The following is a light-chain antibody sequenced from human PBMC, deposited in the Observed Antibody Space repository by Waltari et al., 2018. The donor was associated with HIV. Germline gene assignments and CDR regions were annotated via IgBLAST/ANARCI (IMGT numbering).Light chain of an antibody. CDR2: DVS. Sequence: QSALTQPASVSGFPGQSITISCTGSSSDVGSYNYVSWYQQHPGQAPKLLIYDVSTRPSGVSNRFSGSKSGNTASLTISGLQAEDEADYYCCSYAGSNTYLFGTGTEVTVL. V-gene: IGLV2-23*02. CDR3: CSYAGSNTYL. CDR1: SSDVGSYNY. J-gene: IGLJ1*01.